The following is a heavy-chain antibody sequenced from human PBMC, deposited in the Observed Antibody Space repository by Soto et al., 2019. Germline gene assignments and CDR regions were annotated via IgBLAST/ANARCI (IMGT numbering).Heavy chain of an antibody. J-gene: IGHJ6*02. V-gene: IGHV3-21*01. Sequence: AVGSLRLSCISSGFAFRTYTMYWVSQAPGKGLEWVSGIRGFSPYTFYAESVRGRFTISRDNAKNSLFLQMDSLRAEDTAVYYCARDRGYDAHDYYYNAMDVWGQGTTVTVSS. D-gene: IGHD3-10*01. CDR1: GFAFRTYT. CDR2: IRGFSPYT. CDR3: ARDRGYDAHDYYYNAMDV.